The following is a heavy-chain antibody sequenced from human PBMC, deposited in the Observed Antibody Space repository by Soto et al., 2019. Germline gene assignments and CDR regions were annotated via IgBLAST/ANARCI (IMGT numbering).Heavy chain of an antibody. Sequence: LSLTCTVSGGSISSGGYYWSWIRQHPGKGLEWIGYIYYSGSTYYNPSLKSRVTISVDTSKNQFSLKLSSVTAADTAVYYCARLIAAAGSLDYWGQGTLVTVSS. CDR3: ARLIAAAGSLDY. D-gene: IGHD6-13*01. V-gene: IGHV4-31*03. CDR2: IYYSGST. CDR1: GGSISSGGYY. J-gene: IGHJ4*02.